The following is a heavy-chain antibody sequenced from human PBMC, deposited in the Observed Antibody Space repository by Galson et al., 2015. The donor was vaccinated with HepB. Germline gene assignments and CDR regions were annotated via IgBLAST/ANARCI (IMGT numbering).Heavy chain of an antibody. V-gene: IGHV3-9*01. D-gene: IGHD4-17*01. CDR2: ISWNSGSI. J-gene: IGHJ4*02. Sequence: SLRLSCAASGFTFDDYAMHWVRQAPGKGLEWVSGISWNSGSIGYADSVKGRFTISRDNAKNSLYLQMNSLRAEDTALYYCAKDMLPTVTTGGDYWGQGTLVTVSS. CDR1: GFTFDDYA. CDR3: AKDMLPTVTTGGDY.